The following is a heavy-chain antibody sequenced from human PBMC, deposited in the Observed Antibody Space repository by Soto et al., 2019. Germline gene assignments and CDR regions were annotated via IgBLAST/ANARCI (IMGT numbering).Heavy chain of an antibody. CDR2: ISSGSSTI. Sequence: EVQLVESGGGLVQPGGSLRLSCAASGFTFSSYSMNWVRQAPRQGLEWVSYISSGSSTIYYADSVKGRFTISRDNAQNSLYLQMNSLRAEDTAVYYCAKTYSSGRGAFDVWGQGTMVTVSS. D-gene: IGHD6-19*01. J-gene: IGHJ3*01. CDR3: AKTYSSGRGAFDV. V-gene: IGHV3-48*01. CDR1: GFTFSSYS.